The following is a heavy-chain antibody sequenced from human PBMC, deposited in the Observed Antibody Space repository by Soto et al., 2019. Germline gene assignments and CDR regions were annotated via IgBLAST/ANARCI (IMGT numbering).Heavy chain of an antibody. CDR3: ARATYPHNAFDI. J-gene: IGHJ3*02. CDR2: IIPIFGTA. CDR1: GGAFSSYA. V-gene: IGHV1-69*06. Sequence: ASVKVSCKASGGAFSSYAISWVRQAPGQGLEWMGGIIPIFGTANYAQKFQGRVTITADKSTSTAYMELSSLRSEDTAVYYCARATYPHNAFDIWGQGTMVTVSS.